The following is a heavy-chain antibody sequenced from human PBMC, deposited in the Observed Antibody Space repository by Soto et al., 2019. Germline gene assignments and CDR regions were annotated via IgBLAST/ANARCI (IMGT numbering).Heavy chain of an antibody. CDR2: INHSGST. CDR3: ARAYCSSTSCYLFSWFDP. V-gene: IGHV4-34*01. D-gene: IGHD2-2*01. Sequence: SSETLSLTCAVYGGSFSGYYWSWIRQPPGKGLEWIGEINHSGSTNYNPSLKSRVTISVDTSKNQFSLKLSSVTAADTAVYYCARAYCSSTSCYLFSWFDPWGQGTRVTVSS. J-gene: IGHJ5*02. CDR1: GGSFSGYY.